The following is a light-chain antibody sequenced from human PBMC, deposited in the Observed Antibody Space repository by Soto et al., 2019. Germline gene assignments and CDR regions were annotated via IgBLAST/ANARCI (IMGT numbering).Light chain of an antibody. Sequence: EIVMTQSPATLSVSPWERATLSCRASQSVSSNLAWYQQKPGQAPRLLIYGASRRATNIPARFSGGGSDTEFTLTISTLQSEDFAVYYCQQYNNWPTFGQGTRLEIK. CDR3: QQYNNWPT. V-gene: IGKV3-15*01. CDR2: GAS. CDR1: QSVSSN. J-gene: IGKJ5*01.